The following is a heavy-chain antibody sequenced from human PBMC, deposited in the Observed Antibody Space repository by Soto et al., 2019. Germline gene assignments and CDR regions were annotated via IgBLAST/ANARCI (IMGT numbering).Heavy chain of an antibody. V-gene: IGHV3-23*01. D-gene: IGHD1-1*01. CDR3: AKGRGQNWNFDY. CDR2: ISGSGGTA. J-gene: IGHJ4*02. CDR1: GSTFSSYA. Sequence: EVQLLESGGGSVQPGGPLRLPCAAPGSTFSSYARHWARRPPGKGLEWVSSISGSGGTAYYADSVKGRFSISRDSLVNTLYLQMNSLRAEDTAVYYCAKGRGQNWNFDYWGQGTLVTVSP.